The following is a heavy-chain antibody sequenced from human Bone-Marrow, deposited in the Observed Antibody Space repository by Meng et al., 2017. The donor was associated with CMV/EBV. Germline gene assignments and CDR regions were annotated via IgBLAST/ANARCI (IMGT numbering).Heavy chain of an antibody. CDR3: ARHPRYCSSTSCYGGFDL. D-gene: IGHD2-2*01. J-gene: IGHJ2*01. V-gene: IGHV3-13*01. Sequence: SCKGSGYSFIGYWIGWVRQATGKGLEWVSAIGTAGDTYYPGSVKGQFTISRENAKNSLYLQMNSLRAGDTAVYYCARHPRYCSSTSCYGGFDLWGRGTLVTVSS. CDR1: GYSFIGYW. CDR2: IGTAGDT.